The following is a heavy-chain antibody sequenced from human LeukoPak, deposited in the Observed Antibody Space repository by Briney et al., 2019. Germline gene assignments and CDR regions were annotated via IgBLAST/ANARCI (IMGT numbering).Heavy chain of an antibody. V-gene: IGHV1-2*02. D-gene: IGHD4-17*01. CDR2: INPNSGGT. CDR1: GYTFTSYD. Sequence: ASVKVSCKASGYTFTSYDINWVRQATGQGLEWMGWINPNSGGTNYAQKFQGRVTMTRDTSISTAYMELSRLRSDDTAVYYCARDQYYGWFDPWGQGTLVTVSS. J-gene: IGHJ5*02. CDR3: ARDQYYGWFDP.